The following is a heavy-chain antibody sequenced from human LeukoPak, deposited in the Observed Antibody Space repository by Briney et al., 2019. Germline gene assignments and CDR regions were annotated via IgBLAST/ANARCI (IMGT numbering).Heavy chain of an antibody. D-gene: IGHD3-22*01. Sequence: GGSLRLSCAASEFTFNSYWMSWVRQALGKGLEWVANIKQDGSEKYYVDSVKGRFTISRDNAKNSLYLQMNSLRAEDTAMYYCARDLYRIVVVPHYFDYWGQGTLVTVSS. CDR1: EFTFNSYW. V-gene: IGHV3-7*01. CDR3: ARDLYRIVVVPHYFDY. J-gene: IGHJ4*02. CDR2: IKQDGSEK.